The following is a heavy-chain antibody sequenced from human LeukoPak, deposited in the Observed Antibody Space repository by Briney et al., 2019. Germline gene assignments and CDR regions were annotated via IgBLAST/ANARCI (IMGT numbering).Heavy chain of an antibody. CDR1: GGSISSYY. CDR3: ARRAYDSSGYKPYYFDY. V-gene: IGHV4-59*12. CDR2: IYYSGST. Sequence: SETLSLTCTVSGGSISSYYWSWIRQPPGKGLEWIGYIYYSGSTNYNPSLKSRVTISVDRSKNQFSLKLSSVTAADTAVYYCARRAYDSSGYKPYYFDYWGQGTLVTVSS. J-gene: IGHJ4*02. D-gene: IGHD3-22*01.